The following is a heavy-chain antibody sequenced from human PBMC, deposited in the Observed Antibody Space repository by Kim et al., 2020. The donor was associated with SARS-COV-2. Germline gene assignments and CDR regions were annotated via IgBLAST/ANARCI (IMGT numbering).Heavy chain of an antibody. CDR1: GGIFSNYV. CDR2: IIPIFVAT. Sequence: SVKVSCKASGGIFSNYVINWVRQAPGQGLEWMGGIIPIFVATNYAQKFQGRVTIIADESTSTAYMELSSLRSDDTAVYYCARGDYYDSGGHRAEYFHPWGQGTLVTVSS. J-gene: IGHJ1*01. CDR3: ARGDYYDSGGHRAEYFHP. D-gene: IGHD3-22*01. V-gene: IGHV1-69*13.